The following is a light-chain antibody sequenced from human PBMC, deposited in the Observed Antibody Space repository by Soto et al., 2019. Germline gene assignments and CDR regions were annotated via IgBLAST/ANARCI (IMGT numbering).Light chain of an antibody. CDR2: KAS. J-gene: IGKJ2*01. Sequence: DIQMTQSPSTLSASVGDRVTITCRASQSISSWLAWYQQKPGKAPKLLIYKASSLESGAPSRFSGSGCGTEFTSTISSLQPDDFAPYYCQQYNSYSPYTFGQGTKLEIK. CDR3: QQYNSYSPYT. CDR1: QSISSW. V-gene: IGKV1-5*03.